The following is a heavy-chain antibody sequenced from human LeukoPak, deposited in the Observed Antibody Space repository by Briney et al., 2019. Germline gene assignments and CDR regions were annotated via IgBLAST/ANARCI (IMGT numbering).Heavy chain of an antibody. CDR1: GFTFSDYY. CDR2: ISSSSSYT. Sequence: SGGSLRLSCAASGFTFSDYYMSWIRQAPGKGLEWVSYISSSSSYTNYADSVKGRFTISRDNAKDSLYPQMNSLSAEDTAVYYCARAASMIDSDYWGQGTLVTVSP. CDR3: ARAASMIDSDY. D-gene: IGHD3-22*01. V-gene: IGHV3-11*06. J-gene: IGHJ4*02.